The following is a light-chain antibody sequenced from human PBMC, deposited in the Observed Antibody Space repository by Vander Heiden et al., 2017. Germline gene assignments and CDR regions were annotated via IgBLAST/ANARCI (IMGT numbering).Light chain of an antibody. CDR1: QGIRNY. J-gene: IGKJ2*03. V-gene: IGKV1-27*01. CDR2: AVS. Sequence: DIQMTQSPSSLYASVGDRVTITCRASQGIRNYLAWYQQKPGKVPKLLIYAVSTLQPGVPSRFSGSGSGTDFTLSISSLQPEDVATYYCQKYFSVPYSFGQGTKLEIK. CDR3: QKYFSVPYS.